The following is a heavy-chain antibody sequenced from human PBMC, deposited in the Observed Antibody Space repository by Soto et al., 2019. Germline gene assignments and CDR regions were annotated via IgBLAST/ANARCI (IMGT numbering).Heavy chain of an antibody. J-gene: IGHJ6*02. CDR1: GGSFSGYY. CDR3: ARLNGYCVGTSCHGYYGMDV. Sequence: SETLSLTCAVYGGSFSGYYWSWIRQPPGKGLEWIGEINHSGSTNYNPSLKSRVTISVDTSKNQFSLKLSPVTAADTAVYYCARLNGYCVGTSCHGYYGMDVWGQGTTVTVSS. D-gene: IGHD2-2*03. V-gene: IGHV4-34*01. CDR2: INHSGST.